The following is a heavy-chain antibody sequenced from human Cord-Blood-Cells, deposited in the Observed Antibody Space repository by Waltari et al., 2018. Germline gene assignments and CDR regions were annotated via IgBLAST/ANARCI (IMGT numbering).Heavy chain of an antibody. Sequence: GGGLVQPGRSLRLSCAASGFTFDDYAMHWVRQAPGKGLEWVSGISWNSGSIGYADSVKGRFTIYRDNAKNSLYLQMNSLRAEDTALYYCAKAGGGYCSGGSCYEAYYYYYYGMDVWGQGTTVTVSS. CDR1: GFTFDDYA. V-gene: IGHV3-9*01. J-gene: IGHJ6*02. CDR3: AKAGGGYCSGGSCYEAYYYYYYGMDV. CDR2: ISWNSGSI. D-gene: IGHD2-15*01.